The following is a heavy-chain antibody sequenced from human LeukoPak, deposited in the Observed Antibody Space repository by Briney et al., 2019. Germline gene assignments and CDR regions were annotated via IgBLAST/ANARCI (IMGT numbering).Heavy chain of an antibody. CDR2: IYYSGST. V-gene: IGHV4-59*11. CDR3: AREGKSSWFDP. CDR1: GGSISSHY. J-gene: IGHJ5*02. Sequence: SETLSLTCTVSGGSISSHYWSWIRQPPGKGLEWIGYIYYSGSTNYNPSLKGRVTISVDTSKNQFSLKLSSVTAADTAVYYCAREGKSSWFDPWGQGTLVTVSS.